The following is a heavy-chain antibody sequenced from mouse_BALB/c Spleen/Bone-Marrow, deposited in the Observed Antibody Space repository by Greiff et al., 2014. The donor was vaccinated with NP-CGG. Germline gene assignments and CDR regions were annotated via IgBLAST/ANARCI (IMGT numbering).Heavy chain of an antibody. V-gene: IGHV3-8*02. J-gene: IGHJ4*01. CDR3: SRGGGSSYNYAMDY. CDR1: GDSITSGY. CDR2: ISYSGST. D-gene: IGHD1-1*01. Sequence: VQLQQPGPSLVKPSQTLSLTCSVTGDSITSGYWNWIRKFPGNKLEYMGYISYSGSTYYNPSLKSRISITRDTSKNQYYLQLNSLTTEDTATYYCSRGGGSSYNYAMDYWGQGTSVTVSS.